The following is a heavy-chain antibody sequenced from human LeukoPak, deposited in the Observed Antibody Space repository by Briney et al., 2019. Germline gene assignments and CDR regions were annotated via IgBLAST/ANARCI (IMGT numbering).Heavy chain of an antibody. V-gene: IGHV4-34*01. Sequence: KPSETLSLTCAVYGGSFSGYYWSWIRQPPGKGLEWIGEINHSGSTNYNPSLKSRVTISVDTSKNQFSLKLSSVTAADTAVYYCARLPSMAYAFDIWGQGTMVTVSS. CDR3: ARLPSMAYAFDI. CDR2: INHSGST. CDR1: GGSFSGYY. J-gene: IGHJ3*02. D-gene: IGHD2/OR15-2a*01.